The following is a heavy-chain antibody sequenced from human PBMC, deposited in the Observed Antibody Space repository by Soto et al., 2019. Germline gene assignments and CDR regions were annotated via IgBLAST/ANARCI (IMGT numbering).Heavy chain of an antibody. Sequence: EVQLVESGGGLVQPGGSLRLSCAASGFTFSSYWMSWVHQAPGKGLEWVANIKQDGSEKYYVDSVKGRFTISRDNAKNSLYLQMNSLRAEDTAVYYCARDPRSGAFDIWGQGTMVTVSS. V-gene: IGHV3-7*01. CDR2: IKQDGSEK. J-gene: IGHJ3*02. CDR3: ARDPRSGAFDI. CDR1: GFTFSSYW.